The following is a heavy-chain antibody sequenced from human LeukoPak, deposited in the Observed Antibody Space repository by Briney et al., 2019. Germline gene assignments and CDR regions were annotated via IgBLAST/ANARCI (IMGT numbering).Heavy chain of an antibody. D-gene: IGHD6-13*01. V-gene: IGHV3-23*01. J-gene: IGHJ5*02. Sequence: GGSLSLSCAASGFTFSSYAMSWVRQAPGKGLEWVSAISGSGGSTYYADSVKGRFTISRDNSKNTLYLQMNSLRAEDTAVYYCATNPDPYSSSWYRGFDPWGQGTLVTVSS. CDR2: ISGSGGST. CDR3: ATNPDPYSSSWYRGFDP. CDR1: GFTFSSYA.